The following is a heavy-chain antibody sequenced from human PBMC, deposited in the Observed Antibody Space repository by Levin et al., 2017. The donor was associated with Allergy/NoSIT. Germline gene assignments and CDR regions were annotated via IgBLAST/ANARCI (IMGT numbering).Heavy chain of an antibody. J-gene: IGHJ4*02. D-gene: IGHD5-24*01. CDR1: GLTVSGNF. V-gene: IGHV3-53*01. CDR3: ARGSRDGANYFEY. Sequence: PGESLKISCAASGLTVSGNFMSWVRQAPGKGLEWVSVIYSGGSTYYAESVKGRFTISRDNSKNTLYLQMNSLRAEDTAVYYCARGSRDGANYFEYWGQGTLVTVSS. CDR2: IYSGGST.